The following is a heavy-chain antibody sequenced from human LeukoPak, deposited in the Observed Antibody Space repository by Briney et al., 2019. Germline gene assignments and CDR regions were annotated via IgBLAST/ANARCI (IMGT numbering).Heavy chain of an antibody. V-gene: IGHV4-39*01. D-gene: IGHD2-15*01. Sequence: SETLSLTCTVSGGSISSSSYYWGWIRQPPGKGLEWIGSIYYSGSTYYNPSLKSRVTISVDTSKNQFSLKPSSVTAADTAVYYCARGRVAATSVTSNWGQGTLITVSS. CDR3: ARGRVAATSVTSN. CDR2: IYYSGST. CDR1: GGSISSSSYY. J-gene: IGHJ4*02.